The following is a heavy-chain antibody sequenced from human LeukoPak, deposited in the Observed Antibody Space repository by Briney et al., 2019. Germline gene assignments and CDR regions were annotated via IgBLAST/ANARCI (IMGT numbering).Heavy chain of an antibody. CDR1: GFTFSSYA. D-gene: IGHD5-12*01. CDR3: ARYSGYDPALDY. Sequence: GGSLRLSCAASGFTFSSYAMSWVRQAPGKGLEWVSAFSGSGGSTYYADSVKGRFTISRDNSKSTLYLQMNSLRAEDTAVYYCARYSGYDPALDYWGQGTLVTVSS. CDR2: FSGSGGST. J-gene: IGHJ4*02. V-gene: IGHV3-23*01.